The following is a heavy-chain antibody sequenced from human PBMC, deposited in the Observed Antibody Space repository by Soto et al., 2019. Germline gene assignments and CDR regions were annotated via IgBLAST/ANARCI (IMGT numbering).Heavy chain of an antibody. D-gene: IGHD3-10*01. V-gene: IGHV3-21*01. Sequence: EVQLVESGGEVVKPGGSLRLSCAASGFIFSSYSMNWVRQAPGKGLEWLASIGISSSHIYHADSVKGRFTISRDNAKNSLYLQMNGLTADDTAVYFCARDSYEGSGTGYWGQGTLVIFSS. CDR2: IGISSSHI. CDR1: GFIFSSYS. J-gene: IGHJ4*02. CDR3: ARDSYEGSGTGY.